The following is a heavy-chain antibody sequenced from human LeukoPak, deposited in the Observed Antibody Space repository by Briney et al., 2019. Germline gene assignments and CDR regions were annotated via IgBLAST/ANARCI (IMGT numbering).Heavy chain of an antibody. CDR2: IYYSGST. D-gene: IGHD3-3*01. CDR3: ARLYYDFWSGYYGPFDY. V-gene: IGHV4-39*01. J-gene: IGHJ4*02. CDR1: GGSISSSSYY. Sequence: SKTLSLTCTVSGGSISSSSYYWGWIRQPPGKGLEWIGSIYYSGSTYYKPSLKSRVTISVDTSKNQFSLKLSSVTAADTAVYYCARLYYDFWSGYYGPFDYWGQGTLVTVSS.